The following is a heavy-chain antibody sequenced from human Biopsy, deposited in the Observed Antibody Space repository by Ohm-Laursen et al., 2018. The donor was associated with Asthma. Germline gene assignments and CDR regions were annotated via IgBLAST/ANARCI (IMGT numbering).Heavy chain of an antibody. CDR2: FSVYNGNT. J-gene: IGHJ6*02. Sequence: ASVKVSCKTSGYTSNRAGITRVRQAPGQGLEWMGWFSVYNGNTKVAQKLQDRVTMITDTSTSTAYMELRSLRSDDTAVYFCARAVDYSHYYGIDVWGQGTTVTVS. CDR3: ARAVDYSHYYGIDV. V-gene: IGHV1-18*01. D-gene: IGHD3-10*01. CDR1: GYTSNRAG.